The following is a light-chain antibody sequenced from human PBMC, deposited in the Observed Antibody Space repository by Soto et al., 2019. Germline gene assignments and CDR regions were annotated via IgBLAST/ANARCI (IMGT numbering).Light chain of an antibody. CDR2: DAS. J-gene: IGKJ4*01. Sequence: EIVLTQSPATLSLSPGERATLSCRASQSVGTYLVWYQQKPGQAPRLLIYDASKRAIGIPDRFSGSGSGTEFTLTISSLEPVDSAVYYCQQRRAWPRVFGGGTRME. V-gene: IGKV3-11*01. CDR1: QSVGTY. CDR3: QQRRAWPRV.